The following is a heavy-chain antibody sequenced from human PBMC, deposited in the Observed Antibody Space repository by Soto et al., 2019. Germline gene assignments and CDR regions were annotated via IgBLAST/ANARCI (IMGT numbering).Heavy chain of an antibody. V-gene: IGHV4-30-4*01. CDR2: IYYSGNT. CDR3: VRYCSTTKCPFDY. D-gene: IGHD2-2*01. CDR1: GGSISSGGSY. J-gene: IGHJ4*02. Sequence: SETLSLTCSVSGGSISSGGSYWVWIRQPPGKGLEWIGYIYYSGNTYFNPSLKSRVTLSVDTSKNQFSLNLSSVTAADTAVYYCVRYCSTTKCPFDYWGQGTLVPVSS.